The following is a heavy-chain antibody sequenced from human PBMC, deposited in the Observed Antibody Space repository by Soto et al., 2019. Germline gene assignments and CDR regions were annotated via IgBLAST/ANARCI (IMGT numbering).Heavy chain of an antibody. Sequence: EVQLVESGGGLVKPGGSLRLSCAASGFTFSNAWMSWVRQAPGKGLEWVGRSKSKTDGGTTDYAAPVKGRFTISRDDSKKTLYLQMNSLKTEDTAVYYCTTVYRSSTSCNFYFDYWGQGTLVTVSS. J-gene: IGHJ4*02. CDR3: TTVYRSSTSCNFYFDY. CDR2: SKSKTDGGTT. V-gene: IGHV3-15*01. CDR1: GFTFSNAW. D-gene: IGHD2-2*01.